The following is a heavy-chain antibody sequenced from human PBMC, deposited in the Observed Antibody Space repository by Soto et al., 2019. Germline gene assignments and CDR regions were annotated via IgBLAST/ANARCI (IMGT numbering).Heavy chain of an antibody. CDR1: GFTFSGYW. D-gene: IGHD6-19*01. CDR3: ARAPYSNGWYRFDL. V-gene: IGHV3-7*03. CDR2: IKHDGSVQ. Sequence: LRLSCEASGFTFSGYWMSWVRQAPGKGLEWVADIKHDGSVQYYVDSVKGRFTISRDNAKKLLYLQMNGLRAEDTALYYCARAPYSNGWYRFDLWGQGTLVTVSS. J-gene: IGHJ4*02.